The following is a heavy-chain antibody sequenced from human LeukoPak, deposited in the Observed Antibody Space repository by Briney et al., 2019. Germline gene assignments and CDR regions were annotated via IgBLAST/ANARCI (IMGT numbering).Heavy chain of an antibody. V-gene: IGHV1-69*04. D-gene: IGHD1-1*01. J-gene: IGHJ6*02. CDR1: GGTFSSYA. Sequence: SVKVSCKASGGTFSSYAISWVRQAPGQGLEWMGRTIPILGIANYAQKFQGRVTITRDTSASTAYMELSSLRSEDTAVYYCARDLRAGTPGFYYYYAMDVWGQGTTVTVSS. CDR3: ARDLRAGTPGFYYYYAMDV. CDR2: TIPILGIA.